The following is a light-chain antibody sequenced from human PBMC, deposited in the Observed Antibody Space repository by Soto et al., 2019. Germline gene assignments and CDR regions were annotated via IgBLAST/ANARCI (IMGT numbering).Light chain of an antibody. J-gene: IGLJ2*01. Sequence: QSVPTQPASVSGSPGQSITISCIGTRGDVGTYNLVSWYQQHPGKAPKLMIYEDTKRPSGVSSRFSGSKSGNTASLTISGLQAEDAAAYYCCSYAGSYTLIFGGGTKLTVL. CDR1: RGDVGTYNL. CDR3: CSYAGSYTLI. CDR2: EDT. V-gene: IGLV2-23*01.